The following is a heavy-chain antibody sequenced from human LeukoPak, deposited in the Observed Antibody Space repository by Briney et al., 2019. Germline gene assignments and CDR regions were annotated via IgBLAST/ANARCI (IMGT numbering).Heavy chain of an antibody. CDR2: IYTSGST. D-gene: IGHD3-16*01. CDR1: GGSISSGSYY. Sequence: PSETLSLTCTVSGGSISSGSYYWSWIRQPAGKGLEWIGRIYTSGSTNYNPSLKSRVTISVDTSKNQFSLNLNSVTAADTAVYYCARGIRGAADYWGQGTLVTVSS. CDR3: ARGIRGAADY. V-gene: IGHV4-61*02. J-gene: IGHJ4*02.